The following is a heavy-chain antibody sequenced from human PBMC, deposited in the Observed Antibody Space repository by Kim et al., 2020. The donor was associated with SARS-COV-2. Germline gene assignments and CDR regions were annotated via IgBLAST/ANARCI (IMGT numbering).Heavy chain of an antibody. V-gene: IGHV3-7*01. CDR2: IKQDGSEK. CDR1: GFTFSSYW. CDR3: ARHDILTGAKSPFDY. Sequence: GGSLRLSCAASGFTFSSYWMSWVRQDPGKGLEWVANIKQDGSEKYYVDSVKGRFTISRDNAKNSLYLQMNSLRAEDTAVYYCARHDILTGAKSPFDYWGQGTLVTVSS. J-gene: IGHJ4*02. D-gene: IGHD3-9*01.